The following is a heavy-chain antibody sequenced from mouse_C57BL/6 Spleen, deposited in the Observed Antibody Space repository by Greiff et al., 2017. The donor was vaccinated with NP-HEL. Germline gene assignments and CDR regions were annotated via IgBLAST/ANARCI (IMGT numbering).Heavy chain of an antibody. CDR2: IDPENGDT. V-gene: IGHV14-4*01. CDR1: GFNIKDDY. J-gene: IGHJ2*01. CDR3: TTGGYYYGSSPYYFDY. D-gene: IGHD1-1*01. Sequence: EVQLQQSGAELVRPGASVKLSCTASGFNIKDDYMHWVKQRPEQGLEWIGWIDPENGDTEYASKFQGKATITADTSSNTAYLQLSSLTSEETAVYNCTTGGYYYGSSPYYFDYWGQGTTLTVSS.